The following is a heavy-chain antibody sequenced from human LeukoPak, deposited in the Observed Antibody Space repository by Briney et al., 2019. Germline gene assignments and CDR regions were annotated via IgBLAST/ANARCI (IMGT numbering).Heavy chain of an antibody. D-gene: IGHD3-22*01. CDR3: AADDSSGSDY. J-gene: IGHJ4*02. CDR2: INAGNGNT. V-gene: IGHV1-3*01. Sequence: GASVKVSCKASGYTFTSYAMHWVRQAPGQRLEWMGWINAGNGNTKYSQEFQGRVTMTRDTSISTAYMELSRLRSDDTAVYYCAADDSSGSDYWGQGTLVTVSS. CDR1: GYTFTSYA.